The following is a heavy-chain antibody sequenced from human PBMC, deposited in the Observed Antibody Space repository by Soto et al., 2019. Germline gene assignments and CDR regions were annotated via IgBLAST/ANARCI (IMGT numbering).Heavy chain of an antibody. CDR3: ARSQTNVTSYDY. CDR2: IYHSGST. V-gene: IGHV4-30-2*01. D-gene: IGHD4-4*01. CDR1: GGSISSGGYS. Sequence: SETLSLTCAVSGGSISSGGYSWSWIRQPPGKGLEWIGYIYHSGSTYYNPSLKSRVTISVDRSKNQFSLKLSSVTAADTAVYYCARSQTNVTSYDYSGQGTLVTVSS. J-gene: IGHJ4*02.